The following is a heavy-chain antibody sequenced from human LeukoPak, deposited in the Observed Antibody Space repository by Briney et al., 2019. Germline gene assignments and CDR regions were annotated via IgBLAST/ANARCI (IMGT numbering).Heavy chain of an antibody. CDR2: INPNSGGT. J-gene: IGHJ4*02. V-gene: IGHV1-2*02. CDR1: GYTFTGYY. CDR3: ARDPYRTLFDY. Sequence: ASVKVSCKTSGYTFTGYYMHWVRQAPGQGLEWMGWINPNSGGTNSAQKFQGRVTMTRDTSISTAYMELNWLRSDDTAVYYCARDPYRTLFDYWGQGTLVTVSS. D-gene: IGHD1-26*01.